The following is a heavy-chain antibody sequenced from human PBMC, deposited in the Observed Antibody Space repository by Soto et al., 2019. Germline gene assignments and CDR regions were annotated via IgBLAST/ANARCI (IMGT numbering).Heavy chain of an antibody. J-gene: IGHJ6*02. D-gene: IGHD6-19*01. CDR3: ARTHTYSSGWYLATLLAYGMEV. CDR2: ISSSSSTI. V-gene: IGHV3-48*02. Sequence: PGGSLRLSCAAFGFTSSSYSMNWVRQAPGKGLEWVSYISSSSSTIYYADSVKGRFTISRDNAKNSLYLQMNSLRDEDTAVYYCARTHTYSSGWYLATLLAYGMEVWGQGTTVTVSS. CDR1: GFTSSSYS.